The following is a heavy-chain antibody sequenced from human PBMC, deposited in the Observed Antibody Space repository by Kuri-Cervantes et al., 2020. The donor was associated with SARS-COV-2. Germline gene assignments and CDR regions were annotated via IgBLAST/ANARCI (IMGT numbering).Heavy chain of an antibody. D-gene: IGHD4-11*01. CDR1: GFTVSSNY. Sequence: ETLSLTCAASGFTVSSNYMSWVRQAPGKGLEWVSVIYSGGSTYYADSVKGRFTISRDNSKNTLYLQMNSLRAEDTAVYYCARDSAGNYKSYYYYYGMDVWGQGTTVTVSS. J-gene: IGHJ6*02. CDR2: IYSGGST. V-gene: IGHV3-53*01. CDR3: ARDSAGNYKSYYYYYGMDV.